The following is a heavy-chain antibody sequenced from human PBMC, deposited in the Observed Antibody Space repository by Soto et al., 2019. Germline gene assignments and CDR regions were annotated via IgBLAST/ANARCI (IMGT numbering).Heavy chain of an antibody. CDR1: GGTFSSYA. CDR3: ARDSGGNYHYEYYFDY. CDR2: IIPIFGTA. V-gene: IGHV1-69*13. Sequence: GASVKVSCKASGGTFSSYAISWVRQAPGQGLEWMGGIIPIFGTANYAQKFQGRVTITADEFTSTAYMGLSSLRSEDTAVYYCARDSGGNYHYEYYFDYWGQGTLVPVST. J-gene: IGHJ4*02. D-gene: IGHD1-26*01.